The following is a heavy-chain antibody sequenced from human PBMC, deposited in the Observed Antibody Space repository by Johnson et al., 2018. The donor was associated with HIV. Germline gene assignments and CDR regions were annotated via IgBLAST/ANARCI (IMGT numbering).Heavy chain of an antibody. V-gene: IGHV3-20*04. CDR1: GFTFDDYG. D-gene: IGHD1-1*01. J-gene: IGHJ3*02. CDR3: ARDRYPPYDAFDM. CDR2: INWNGGST. Sequence: MQLVESGGGVVRPGGSLRLSCAASGFTFDDYGMNWVRQAPGKGLEWVSGINWNGGSTGYADSVKGRFTISRDNAKRSLYLQMNSLRVEDTALFFCARDRYPPYDAFDMWGQGTMVTVAS.